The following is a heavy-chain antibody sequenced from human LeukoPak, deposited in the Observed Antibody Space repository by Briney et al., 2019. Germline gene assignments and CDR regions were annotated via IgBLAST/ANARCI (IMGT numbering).Heavy chain of an antibody. CDR1: ADSFSSQY. CDR2: ISYIGST. CDR3: ARDLVTVTKGFDI. D-gene: IGHD4-17*01. J-gene: IGHJ6*02. V-gene: IGHV4-59*11. Sequence: PSETLSLTRAVSADSFSSQYWTWIRQPPGKGLEWRGYISYIGSTTYNPPLKSRVTISIDTPRTQFSLRLSSVTAADTAGDYCARDLVTVTKGFDIWGQGTTVTVSS.